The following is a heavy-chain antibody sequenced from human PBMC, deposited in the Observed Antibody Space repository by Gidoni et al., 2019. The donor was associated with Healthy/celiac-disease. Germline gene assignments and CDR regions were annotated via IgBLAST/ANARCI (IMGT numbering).Heavy chain of an antibody. D-gene: IGHD2-15*01. J-gene: IGHJ6*02. Sequence: QLQLQESGPGLVKPSETLSLTCTVSGGSISSSSYSWGWIRQPPGKGLDWNGSIYYSGSTYYDPSLKSRVTISVDTSKNHFSLNLSSVTAADTAVYYCARHDRTDQRIPYYYYGMDVWGQGTTVTVSS. V-gene: IGHV4-39*01. CDR1: GGSISSSSYS. CDR2: IYYSGST. CDR3: ARHDRTDQRIPYYYYGMDV.